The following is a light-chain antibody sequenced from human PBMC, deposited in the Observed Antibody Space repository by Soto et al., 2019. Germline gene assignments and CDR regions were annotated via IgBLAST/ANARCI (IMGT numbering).Light chain of an antibody. CDR3: QQRRNWPPGIT. J-gene: IGKJ5*01. CDR2: DAS. CDR1: QSVSSSY. V-gene: IGKV3-11*01. Sequence: EIVMTQSPATLSVSPVERATLSCRASQSVSSSYLVWYQQKPGQAPRLLIYDASNRATGIPARFSGSGSGTDFTLTISSLEPEDFAVYYCQQRRNWPPGITFGQGTRLEIK.